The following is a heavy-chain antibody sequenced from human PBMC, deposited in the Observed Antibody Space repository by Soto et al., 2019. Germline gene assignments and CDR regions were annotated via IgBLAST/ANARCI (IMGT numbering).Heavy chain of an antibody. J-gene: IGHJ6*02. D-gene: IGHD2-15*01. Sequence: VASVKVSCKASGYTLTGYYMHWVRQAPGQGLEWMGWINPNSGGTNYAQKFQGWVTMTRDTSISTAYMELSRLRSDDTAVYYCARDLAPDLVVVAATGSYYYGMDVRGQGTTVTVSS. CDR2: INPNSGGT. CDR3: ARDLAPDLVVVAATGSYYYGMDV. V-gene: IGHV1-2*04. CDR1: GYTLTGYY.